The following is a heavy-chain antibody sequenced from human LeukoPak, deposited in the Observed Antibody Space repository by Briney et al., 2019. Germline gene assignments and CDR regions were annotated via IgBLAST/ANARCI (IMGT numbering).Heavy chain of an antibody. V-gene: IGHV4-39*01. J-gene: IGHJ4*02. CDR2: IYYSGST. CDR3: ARLPTVTFFDY. D-gene: IGHD4-17*01. Sequence: PSETLSLTCTVSGGSMSSSSYYWGWIRQPPGKGLEWIGSIYYSGSTYYNPSLKSRVTISVDTTKNQFSLKLSSVTAADTAVYYCARLPTVTFFDYWGQGTLVTVSS. CDR1: GGSMSSSSYY.